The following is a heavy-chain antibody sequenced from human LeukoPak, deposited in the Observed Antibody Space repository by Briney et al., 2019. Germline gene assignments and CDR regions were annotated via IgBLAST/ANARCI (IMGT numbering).Heavy chain of an antibody. CDR3: AGSDYYFDS. D-gene: IGHD3-22*01. J-gene: IGHJ4*02. V-gene: IGHV5-51*01. CDR2: IYPDDSDT. CDR1: GYSFTNYW. Sequence: GESLKISCKASGYSFTNYWIGWVRQMPGKGLEWMGIIYPDDSDTRYSPSFQGQVTISADKSISTAYLQWSSLKASDTAIYYCAGSDYYFDSWGQGTLVTVSS.